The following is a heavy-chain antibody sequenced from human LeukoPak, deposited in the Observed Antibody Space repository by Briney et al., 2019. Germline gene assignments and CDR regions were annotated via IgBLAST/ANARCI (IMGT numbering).Heavy chain of an antibody. J-gene: IGHJ6*03. CDR3: AKGRYSYYYMDV. CDR2: ISSDGSDK. CDR1: GFTFSSYA. D-gene: IGHD1-14*01. V-gene: IGHV3-30*18. Sequence: GGSLRLSCAASGFTFSSYAMSWVRQAPGKGLGWVAVISSDGSDKYSADSVKGRFTISRDNSKNTLYLQMNSLRPEDTAVYYCAKGRYSYYYMDVWGKGTTVTVSS.